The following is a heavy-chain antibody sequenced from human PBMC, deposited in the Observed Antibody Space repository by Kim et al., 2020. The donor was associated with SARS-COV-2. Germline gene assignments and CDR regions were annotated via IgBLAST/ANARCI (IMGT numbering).Heavy chain of an antibody. D-gene: IGHD3-22*01. CDR3: ARPYCDSSGYLFDY. Sequence: PTLKSRVTITVDTSKNQFSQELSSVTAADTAVYYCARPYCDSSGYLFDYWGQGTLVTVSS. J-gene: IGHJ4*02. V-gene: IGHV4-39*01.